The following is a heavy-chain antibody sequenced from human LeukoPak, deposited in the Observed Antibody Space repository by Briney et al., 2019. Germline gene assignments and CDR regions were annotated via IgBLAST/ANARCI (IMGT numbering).Heavy chain of an antibody. D-gene: IGHD1-7*01. Sequence: GGSLRLSCAASGFTFSSYGMHWVRQAPGKGLEWVAVISYDGSNKYYADSVKGRFTISRDNSKNTLYLQMNSLRAEDTAVYYCAKDLNWNYGLFDYWGQGTLVTVSS. J-gene: IGHJ4*02. V-gene: IGHV3-30*18. CDR2: ISYDGSNK. CDR1: GFTFSSYG. CDR3: AKDLNWNYGLFDY.